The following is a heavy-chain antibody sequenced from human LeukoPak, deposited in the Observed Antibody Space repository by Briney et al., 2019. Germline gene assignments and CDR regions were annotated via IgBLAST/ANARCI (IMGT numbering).Heavy chain of an antibody. J-gene: IGHJ4*02. D-gene: IGHD5-24*01. CDR2: IKTKTDGGTT. CDR3: ASREFYFDY. CDR1: GFTFSSYA. V-gene: IGHV3-15*01. Sequence: PGGSLRLSCAASGFTFSSYAMHWVRQAPGKGLEWVGRIKTKTDGGTTDYAAPVKVRFTISRDDSKNTLYLQMNSLKTEDTAVYYCASREFYFDYWGQGTLVTVSS.